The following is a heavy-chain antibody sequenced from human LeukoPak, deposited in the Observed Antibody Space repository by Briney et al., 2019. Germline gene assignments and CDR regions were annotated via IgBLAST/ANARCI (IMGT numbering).Heavy chain of an antibody. J-gene: IGHJ4*02. CDR2: IYHSGST. Sequence: GSLRLSCAASGFTFSSYSMNWVRQAPGKGLEWIGEIYHSGSTNYNPSLKSRVTISVDKSKNQFSLRLSSVTAADTAVYFCARHGGSESYYMPYYFDYWGQGTLVTVSS. D-gene: IGHD3-10*01. CDR3: ARHGGSESYYMPYYFDY. CDR1: GFTFSSYSM. V-gene: IGHV4-4*01.